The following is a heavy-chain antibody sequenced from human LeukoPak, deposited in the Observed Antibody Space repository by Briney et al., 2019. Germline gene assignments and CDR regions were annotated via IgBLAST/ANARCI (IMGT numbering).Heavy chain of an antibody. J-gene: IGHJ4*02. D-gene: IGHD4-23*01. CDR3: ARDHYGGNSPFDY. V-gene: IGHV3-21*01. Sequence: GGSLRLSCAASGFTFSSYNMNWVRQAPGKGLEWVSSISSSDSYIYYADSVKGRFTISRDNAKNSLYLQMNSLRAEDTAVYYCARDHYGGNSPFDYWGQGTLVTVSS. CDR2: ISSSDSYI. CDR1: GFTFSSYN.